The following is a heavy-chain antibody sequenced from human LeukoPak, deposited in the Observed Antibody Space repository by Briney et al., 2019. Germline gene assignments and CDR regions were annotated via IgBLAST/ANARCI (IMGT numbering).Heavy chain of an antibody. Sequence: GGSLRLSCAPSGFTFRSYAMSWVRQAAGKGLEWLSGIRGSGGSTYYADSVKGRFTLSRDNSKNTLYLQMNSLRGEDTAVYYCAKDSYTGYSYGSFDDWGRGTLVNVSS. V-gene: IGHV3-23*01. J-gene: IGHJ4*02. CDR3: AKDSYTGYSYGSFDD. CDR2: IRGSGGST. D-gene: IGHD5-18*01. CDR1: GFTFRSYA.